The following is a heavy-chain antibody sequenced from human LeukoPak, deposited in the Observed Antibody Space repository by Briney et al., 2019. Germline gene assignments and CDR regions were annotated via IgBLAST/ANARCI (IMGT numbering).Heavy chain of an antibody. V-gene: IGHV1-2*06. J-gene: IGHJ4*02. CDR2: INPNSGDT. Sequence: ASVKVSCKASGYTVTGHYIHWVRQAPGQGVEWMGRINPNSGDTKDAQKFQGRSTITRDTYITTAYMELSRLTSDDTAVSYCARARENVYWGQGTLVTVSS. CDR1: GYTVTGHY. CDR3: ARARENVY.